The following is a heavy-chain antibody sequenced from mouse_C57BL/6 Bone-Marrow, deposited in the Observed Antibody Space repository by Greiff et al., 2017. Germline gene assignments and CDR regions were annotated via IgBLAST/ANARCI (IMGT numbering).Heavy chain of an antibody. CDR2: IYPGSGST. Sequence: VQLQESGAELVKPGASVKMSCKASGYTFTSYWITWVKQRPGQGLGWIGDIYPGSGSTNYNEKFKSKATLTVDTSSSTAYMQLSSLTSEDSAVYYCARRLTRDYWGQGTTLTVSS. CDR3: ARRLTRDY. V-gene: IGHV1-55*01. CDR1: GYTFTSYW. J-gene: IGHJ2*01.